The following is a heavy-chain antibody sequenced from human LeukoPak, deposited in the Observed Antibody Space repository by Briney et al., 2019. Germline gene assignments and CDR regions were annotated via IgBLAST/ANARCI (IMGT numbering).Heavy chain of an antibody. V-gene: IGHV1-46*01. D-gene: IGHD3-10*01. CDR3: AGGRVRGNWRFDP. CDR1: GYTFTGYY. J-gene: IGHJ5*02. CDR2: INPSGGST. Sequence: ASVKVSCKASGYTFTGYYMHWVRQAPGQGLEWMGIINPSGGSTSYAQKFQGRVTMTRDTSTSTVYMELSSLRSEDTAVYYCAGGRVRGNWRFDPWGQGTLVTVSS.